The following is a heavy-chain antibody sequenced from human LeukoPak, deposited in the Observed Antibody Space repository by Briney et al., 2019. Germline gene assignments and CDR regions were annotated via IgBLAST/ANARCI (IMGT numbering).Heavy chain of an antibody. Sequence: GGSLRLSCAASGFTFDDYAMHWVRHAPGKVLEWVSGISWNSGSIGYADSVKGRFTISRDNAKNSLYLQMNSLRAEDTALYYCAKDKTAAAGPFDYWGQGTLVTVSS. V-gene: IGHV3-9*01. J-gene: IGHJ4*02. CDR2: ISWNSGSI. CDR1: GFTFDDYA. D-gene: IGHD6-13*01. CDR3: AKDKTAAAGPFDY.